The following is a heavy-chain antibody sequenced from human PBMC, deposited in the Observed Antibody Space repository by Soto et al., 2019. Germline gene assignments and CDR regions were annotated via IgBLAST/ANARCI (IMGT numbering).Heavy chain of an antibody. D-gene: IGHD5-18*01. V-gene: IGHV1-8*02. CDR2: MNPGSGDT. CDR3: ARMESFGSLNWFDP. CDR1: GYTFTNND. Sequence: ASVKVSCKASGYTFTNNDVSWVRQATGQGLEWMGWMNPGSGDTGYAQKFKGRVTMTRDISIATAYMELNSLTSEDTAIYYCARMESFGSLNWFDPWGQGTLVTV. J-gene: IGHJ5*02.